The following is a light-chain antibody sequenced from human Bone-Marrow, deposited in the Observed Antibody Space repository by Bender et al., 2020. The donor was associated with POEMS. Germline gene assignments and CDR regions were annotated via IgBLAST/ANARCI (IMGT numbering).Light chain of an antibody. V-gene: IGLV2-14*02. J-gene: IGLJ3*02. Sequence: QSALTQPASVSVSPGQWITLSCTGTSSDVGIYNYVSWYQQRPGKAPKLIIYHDIKRPSGVSNRFSGSKTGNTASLTISGLQADDEADYFCSSYVSPNWVFGGGTKLTVL. CDR3: SSYVSPNWV. CDR1: SSDVGIYNY. CDR2: HDI.